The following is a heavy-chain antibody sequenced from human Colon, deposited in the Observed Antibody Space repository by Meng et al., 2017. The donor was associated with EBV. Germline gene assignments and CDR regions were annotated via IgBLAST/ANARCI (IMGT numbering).Heavy chain of an antibody. CDR3: ARGPYCGGDCYWFDP. J-gene: IGHJ5*02. D-gene: IGHD2-21*02. Sequence: QLLPQVSHPRLVQPSQLLSPTCAVSGDSISSGDYSWSWIRQPPGQGLEWIGYIYHGGTTYNTSLKSRVTISVDNSKNQFSLRLTSVTAADTAVYYCARGPYCGGDCYWFDPWGQGTLVTVSS. CDR1: GDSISSGDYS. V-gene: IGHV4-30-2*01. CDR2: IYHGGTT.